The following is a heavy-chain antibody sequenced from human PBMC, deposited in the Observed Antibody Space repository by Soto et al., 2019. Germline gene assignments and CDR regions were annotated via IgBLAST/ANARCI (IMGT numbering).Heavy chain of an antibody. Sequence: GGSLRLSCAASGFTFSSYAMSWVRQAPGKGLEWVSAISGSGGSTYYADSVKGRFTISRDNSKNTLYLQMNSLRAEDTAVYYCAKDQGLETYYDFWSGPAFDPWGQGTLVTGSS. V-gene: IGHV3-23*01. CDR1: GFTFSSYA. D-gene: IGHD3-3*01. CDR2: ISGSGGST. J-gene: IGHJ5*02. CDR3: AKDQGLETYYDFWSGPAFDP.